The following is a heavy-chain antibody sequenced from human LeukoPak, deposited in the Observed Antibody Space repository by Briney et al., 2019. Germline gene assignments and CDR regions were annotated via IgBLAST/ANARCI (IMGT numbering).Heavy chain of an antibody. V-gene: IGHV4-59*12. J-gene: IGHJ4*02. CDR1: GGSISSYY. Sequence: SETLSLTCTVSGGSISSYYWSWIRQPPGKGLEWIGYIYYSGSTNYNPSLKSRVTISVDTSKNQFSLKLSSVTAADTAVYYCAREGVSSGYPYDYWGQGTLVTVSS. D-gene: IGHD3-22*01. CDR2: IYYSGST. CDR3: AREGVSSGYPYDY.